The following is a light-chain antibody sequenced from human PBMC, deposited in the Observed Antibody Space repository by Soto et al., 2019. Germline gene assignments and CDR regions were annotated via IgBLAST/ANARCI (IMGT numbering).Light chain of an antibody. CDR1: QGISSY. Sequence: DIQLTQSPSFLSASVGDRVTITCRASQGISSYLAWNQQKPGKAPKLLIYAASTLQSGVPSRFSGSGSGTEFTLTISSLQPEDFATYYCQQLNSYPTFGQGTRLEIK. CDR2: AAS. V-gene: IGKV1-9*01. J-gene: IGKJ5*01. CDR3: QQLNSYPT.